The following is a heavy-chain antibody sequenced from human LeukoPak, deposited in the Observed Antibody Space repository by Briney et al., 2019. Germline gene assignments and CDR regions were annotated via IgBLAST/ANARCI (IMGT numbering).Heavy chain of an antibody. CDR3: AKSVPDGEGIEIRTGMIDC. J-gene: IGHJ4*02. Sequence: GGSLRLSCAASGFIFDDYAMHWVRQAPGKGLEWVSLISWDGGGTYYADSVKGRFTISRDNSKNSLYLQMNSLRTEDTAFYYCAKSVPDGEGIEIRTGMIDCWGQGTLVTVSS. CDR1: GFIFDDYA. D-gene: IGHD3-10*01. V-gene: IGHV3-43D*03. CDR2: ISWDGGGT.